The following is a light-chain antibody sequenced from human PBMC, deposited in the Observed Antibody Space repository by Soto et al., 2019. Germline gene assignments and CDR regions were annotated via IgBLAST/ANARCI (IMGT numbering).Light chain of an antibody. Sequence: EIVLTQSPGTLSLSPGERATLSCRASQSVSDTYLAWYQQKPGQPPRLLIYGASNRATGIPDRFSGSGSGTDFTLTVSRLEPEDFAVYYCQVGTLVWTFGQGTKVEIK. CDR2: GAS. V-gene: IGKV3-20*01. CDR1: QSVSDTY. CDR3: QVGTLVWT. J-gene: IGKJ1*01.